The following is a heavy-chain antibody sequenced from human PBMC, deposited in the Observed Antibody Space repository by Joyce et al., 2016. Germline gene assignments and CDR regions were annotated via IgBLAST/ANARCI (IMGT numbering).Heavy chain of an antibody. CDR2: ISSEGSNK. V-gene: IGHV3-30*03. Sequence: VQLVESGGSVVQPGRSLRLSCAASGFTFSFYGIHWVRQAPGKGLEWVALISSEGSNKYYKDSVKGRFTISRDNSKNMVYLQMNSLRTEDTAVYYCARDTVVVTGILDSWGQGVLVTVSS. J-gene: IGHJ4*02. CDR1: GFTFSFYG. CDR3: ARDTVVVTGILDS. D-gene: IGHD2-21*02.